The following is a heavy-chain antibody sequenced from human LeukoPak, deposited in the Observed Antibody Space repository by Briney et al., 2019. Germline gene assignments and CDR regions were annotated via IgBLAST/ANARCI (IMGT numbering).Heavy chain of an antibody. CDR1: GFTFSSYG. J-gene: IGHJ4*02. Sequence: GRSLRLSCAASGFTFSSYGMHWVRQAPGKGLEWVAVIWYDGSNKYYADSVKGRFTISRDNSKNTLYLQMNSLRAEDTAVYYRARDRRGFDYWGQGTLVTVSS. CDR3: ARDRRGFDY. V-gene: IGHV3-33*01. D-gene: IGHD3-16*01. CDR2: IWYDGSNK.